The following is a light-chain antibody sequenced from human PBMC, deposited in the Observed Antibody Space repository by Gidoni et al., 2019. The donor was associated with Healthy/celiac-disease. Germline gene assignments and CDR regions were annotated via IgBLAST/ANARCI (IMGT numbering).Light chain of an antibody. V-gene: IGKV1-5*03. CDR1: QSINNW. Sequence: LQMTQSPSTLSASVGDRVTITCRGSQSINNWLAWYPQKPGKTPKLLIYKASSLESGVPSRFSGSGSGTVFTLTISSLQPDDFATYYCHKYTSYWTFGQGTKVEIK. CDR3: HKYTSYWT. CDR2: KAS. J-gene: IGKJ1*01.